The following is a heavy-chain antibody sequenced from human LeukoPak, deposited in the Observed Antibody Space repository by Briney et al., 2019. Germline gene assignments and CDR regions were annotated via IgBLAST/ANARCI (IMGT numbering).Heavy chain of an antibody. V-gene: IGHV3-11*01. Sequence: PGGSLRLSCAASGFTFSDYYMSWIRQAPGKGLEWVSYISSSGSTIYYADSVKGRFTISKDNAKNSLYLQMNSLRAEDTAVYYCARDFVPRKFAFDIWGQGTMVTVSS. CDR2: ISSSGSTI. J-gene: IGHJ3*02. D-gene: IGHD1-14*01. CDR1: GFTFSDYY. CDR3: ARDFVPRKFAFDI.